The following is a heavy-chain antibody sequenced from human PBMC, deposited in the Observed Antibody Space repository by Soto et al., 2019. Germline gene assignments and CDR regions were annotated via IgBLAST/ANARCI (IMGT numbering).Heavy chain of an antibody. CDR2: INHSGST. V-gene: IGHV4-34*01. J-gene: IGHJ6*02. D-gene: IGHD3-16*01. CDR1: GGSFSGYY. CDR3: ARMITFGTISGMDV. Sequence: LSLTCAVYGGSFSGYYWSWIRQPPGKGLEWIGEINHSGSTNYNPSLKSRVTISVDTSKNQFSLKLSSVTAADTAVYYCARMITFGTISGMDVWGQGTTVTVSS.